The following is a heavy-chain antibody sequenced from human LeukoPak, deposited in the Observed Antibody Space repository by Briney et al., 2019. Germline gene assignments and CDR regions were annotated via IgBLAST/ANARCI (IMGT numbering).Heavy chain of an antibody. Sequence: SETLSLTCTVSGGSISSYYWSWIRQPPGKGLEWIGYIYYSGSTNYNPSLKSRVTISVDTSKNQFSLKLSSVTAAGTAVYYCARHTDYSGSYYLSWFDPWGQGTLVTVSS. CDR2: IYYSGST. CDR3: ARHTDYSGSYYLSWFDP. J-gene: IGHJ5*02. CDR1: GGSISSYY. D-gene: IGHD1-26*01. V-gene: IGHV4-59*08.